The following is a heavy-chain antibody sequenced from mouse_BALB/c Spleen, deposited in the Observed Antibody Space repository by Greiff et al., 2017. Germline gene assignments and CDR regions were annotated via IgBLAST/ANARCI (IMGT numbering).Heavy chain of an antibody. Sequence: EVMLVESGGGLVQPGGSLKLSCAASGFTFSSYGMSWVRQTPDKRLELVATINSNGGSTYYPDSVKGRFTISRDNAKNTLYLQMSSLKSEDTAMYYCARAYYYGSSQYYFDYWGQGTTLTVSS. V-gene: IGHV5-6-3*01. CDR3: ARAYYYGSSQYYFDY. D-gene: IGHD1-1*01. CDR2: INSNGGST. J-gene: IGHJ2*01. CDR1: GFTFSSYG.